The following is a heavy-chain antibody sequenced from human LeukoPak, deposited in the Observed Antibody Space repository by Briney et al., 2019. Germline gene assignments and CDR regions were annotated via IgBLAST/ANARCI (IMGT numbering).Heavy chain of an antibody. D-gene: IGHD3-22*01. V-gene: IGHV4-31*03. Sequence: PSETLSLTCTVSGGSISSGGYYWSWIRQHPGKGLEWIGYIYYSGSTYYNPSLKSRVTISVDTSKNQFSLKLSSVTAADTAVYYCARGRREYYDSSGYLLDYWGQGTLVAVSS. CDR1: GGSISSGGYY. CDR3: ARGRREYYDSSGYLLDY. CDR2: IYYSGST. J-gene: IGHJ4*02.